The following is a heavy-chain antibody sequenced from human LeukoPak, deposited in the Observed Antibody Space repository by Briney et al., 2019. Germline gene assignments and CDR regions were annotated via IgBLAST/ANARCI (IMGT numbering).Heavy chain of an antibody. D-gene: IGHD6-19*01. V-gene: IGHV3-53*01. CDR1: GFTVSSNY. CDR3: ARVHSGWYTADY. CDR2: IYSGGST. J-gene: IGHJ4*02. Sequence: GGSLRLSCAASGFTVSSNYMSWVRQAPGKGLEWVSLIYSGGSTYYADSVKGRFTISRDNSKNTLYLQMNSLRAEDTAVYYRARVHSGWYTADYWGQGTLVTVSS.